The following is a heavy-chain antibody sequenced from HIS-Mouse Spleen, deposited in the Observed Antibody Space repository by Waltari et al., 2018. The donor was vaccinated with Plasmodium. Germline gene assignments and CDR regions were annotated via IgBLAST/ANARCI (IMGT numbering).Heavy chain of an antibody. CDR3: ARTTYSSSSAKYYYYGMDV. Sequence: QVTLRESGPALVKPTQTLTLTCTFSGFSLSTSGMCVTWIRQPPGKALEWLARIDWDDDKYYSTSLKTRLTRSKDTAKNQVVLTMTNMDPVDTATYYCARTTYSSSSAKYYYYGMDVWGQGTTVTVSS. CDR1: GFSLSTSGMC. CDR2: IDWDDDK. V-gene: IGHV2-70*15. D-gene: IGHD6-6*01. J-gene: IGHJ6*02.